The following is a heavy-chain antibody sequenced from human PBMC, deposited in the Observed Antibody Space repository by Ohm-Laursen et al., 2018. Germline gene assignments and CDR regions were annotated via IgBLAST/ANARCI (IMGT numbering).Heavy chain of an antibody. CDR3: ARDSSGSGGDSDY. J-gene: IGHJ4*02. CDR1: GFTFSSHT. D-gene: IGHD3-10*01. CDR2: IISTGSTI. Sequence: SLRLFCAASGFTFSSHTMNWVRQAPGKGLQWVSSIISTGSTIYYADSVKGRLTISRDNSKNTLYLQMNSLRAEDTAVYYCARDSSGSGGDSDYWGQGTLVTVSS. V-gene: IGHV3-21*04.